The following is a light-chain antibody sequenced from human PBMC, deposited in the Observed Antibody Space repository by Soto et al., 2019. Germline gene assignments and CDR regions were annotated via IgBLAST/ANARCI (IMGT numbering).Light chain of an antibody. J-gene: IGKJ1*01. V-gene: IGKV1-39*01. CDR3: QQTYNTPPWT. Sequence: DIQMTQSPSSLSASVGDRVIITCRASQNIRYYLNWYQQKPGKAPKVLIYAASTSQSGVPSRFSGSGSGTDFTLTISGLQPEDFATYFCQQTYNTPPWTFGQGTKVDIK. CDR2: AAS. CDR1: QNIRYY.